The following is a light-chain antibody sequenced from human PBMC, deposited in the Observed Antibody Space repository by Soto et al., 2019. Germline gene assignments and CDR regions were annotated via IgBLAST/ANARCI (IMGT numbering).Light chain of an antibody. CDR2: GAS. J-gene: IGKJ1*01. Sequence: DLQMTQSPASLSASVGDRGTITCRASQGISNYLAWSQQKPGKDPKLLIYGASSLQSGFPSRFSGSGSGTDFTLTTISLQPADGATYYCQNYYGFPRTFGQGTKVEIK. CDR3: QNYYGFPRT. CDR1: QGISNY. V-gene: IGKV1-27*01.